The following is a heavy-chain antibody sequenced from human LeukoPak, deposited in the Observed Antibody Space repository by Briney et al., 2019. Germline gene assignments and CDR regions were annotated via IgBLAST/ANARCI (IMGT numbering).Heavy chain of an antibody. CDR1: GFTFDDYA. Sequence: GGSLRLSCAASGFTFDDYAMHWVRQAPGKGLEWVSGISWNSGSIGYADSVKGRFTISRDNAKNSLYLQMNSLRAEDTALYYCAKSPGPGRYYYMDVWGKGTTVTVSS. CDR2: ISWNSGSI. J-gene: IGHJ6*03. CDR3: AKSPGPGRYYYMDV. V-gene: IGHV3-9*01.